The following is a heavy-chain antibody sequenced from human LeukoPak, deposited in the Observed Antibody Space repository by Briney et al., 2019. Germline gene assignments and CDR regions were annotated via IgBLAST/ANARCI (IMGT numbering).Heavy chain of an antibody. CDR1: GFTFSSYA. D-gene: IGHD3-10*01. CDR3: ARDSGYDYYGSGSHYYYYYGMDV. J-gene: IGHJ6*02. V-gene: IGHV3-30-3*01. Sequence: GGSLRLSCAASGFTFSSYAMHWVRQAPGKGLEWVAVISYDGSNKYYADSVKGRFTISRDNSKNTLYLQMNSLRAEDTAVYYCARDSGYDYYGSGSHYYYYYGMDVWGQGTLVTVSS. CDR2: ISYDGSNK.